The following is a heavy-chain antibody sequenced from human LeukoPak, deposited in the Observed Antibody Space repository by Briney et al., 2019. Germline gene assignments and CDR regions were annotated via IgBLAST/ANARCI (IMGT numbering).Heavy chain of an antibody. V-gene: IGHV1-2*02. CDR1: GYTFTGYY. D-gene: IGHD5-18*01. J-gene: IGHJ4*02. CDR3: ARCGEDTAMVAPLDY. Sequence: ASVKVSCKASGYTFTGYYMHWVRQAPGQGLEWMGWINPNSGGTNYAQKFQGRVTMTRDMSTSTVYMELSSLRSEDTAVYYCARCGEDTAMVAPLDYWGQGTLVTVSS. CDR2: INPNSGGT.